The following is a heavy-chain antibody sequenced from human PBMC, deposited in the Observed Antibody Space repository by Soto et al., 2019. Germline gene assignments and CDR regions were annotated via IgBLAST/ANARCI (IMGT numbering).Heavy chain of an antibody. Sequence: GGSLRLSCAASGFTFSRYWMSLVRQAPGKGLECVSNIEQDGSKKHYVDSVRGRFTISRDNSKNTLYLQMNSLRAEDTAVYYCVKDSGLPDFGVVIHVFDISAPGSFVTVSS. CDR2: IEQDGSKK. J-gene: IGHJ3*02. CDR3: VKDSGLPDFGVVIHVFDI. D-gene: IGHD3-3*01. CDR1: GFTFSRYW. V-gene: IGHV3-7*01.